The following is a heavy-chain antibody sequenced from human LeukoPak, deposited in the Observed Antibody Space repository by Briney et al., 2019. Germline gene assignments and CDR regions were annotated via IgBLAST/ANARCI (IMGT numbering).Heavy chain of an antibody. CDR2: INHSGST. Sequence: GSLRLSCAASGFTFSSYWMHWVRQAPGKGLEWIGEINHSGSTNYNPSLKSRVTISVDTSKNQFSLKLSSVTAADTAVYYCARRVYSSSLDPWGQGTLVTVSS. D-gene: IGHD6-13*01. J-gene: IGHJ5*02. CDR3: ARRVYSSSLDP. V-gene: IGHV4-34*01. CDR1: GFTFSSYW.